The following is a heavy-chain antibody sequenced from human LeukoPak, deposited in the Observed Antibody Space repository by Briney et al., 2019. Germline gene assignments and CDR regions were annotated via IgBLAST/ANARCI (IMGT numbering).Heavy chain of an antibody. CDR1: GGSISRYY. V-gene: IGHV4-4*07. D-gene: IGHD3-3*01. J-gene: IGHJ4*02. CDR3: ARDTGKSGYPDY. CDR2: IYRSGII. Sequence: SETLSLTCTVSGGSISRYYWSWVRQPAGKAPEWIVRIYRSGIIHYNPSLTTRVTISLDNSKHQLSLKLRYVTAADTAVHYCARDTGKSGYPDYWGQGTLVTVSS.